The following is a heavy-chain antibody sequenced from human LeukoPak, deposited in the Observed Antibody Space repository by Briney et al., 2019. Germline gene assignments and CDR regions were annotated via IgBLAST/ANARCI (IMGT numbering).Heavy chain of an antibody. CDR2: VHFNGET. J-gene: IGHJ5*02. V-gene: IGHV4-39*01. CDR1: GGSVISGHYC. Sequence: SETLFLTCTVSGGSVISGHYCWGWVRQSPGKGLEWIASVHFNGETYSNPSLSGRVTMSIDTSENQFSLKVTSLTAADTAVYYCAKLPTGFPNWFDPWGQGTLVTVSS. D-gene: IGHD3-10*01. CDR3: AKLPTGFPNWFDP.